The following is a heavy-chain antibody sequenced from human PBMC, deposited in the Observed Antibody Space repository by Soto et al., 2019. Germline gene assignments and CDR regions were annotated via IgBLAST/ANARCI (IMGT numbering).Heavy chain of an antibody. CDR3: AREGGTVTTEGYYYYGMDV. Sequence: PSETLSLTCTASGGSISSYYWSWIRQPPGKGLEWIGYIYYSGSTNYNPSLKSRVTISVDTSKNQFSLKLSSVTAADTAVYYCAREGGTVTTEGYYYYGMDVWGQGTTVTVSS. V-gene: IGHV4-59*01. D-gene: IGHD4-17*01. CDR1: GGSISSYY. J-gene: IGHJ6*02. CDR2: IYYSGST.